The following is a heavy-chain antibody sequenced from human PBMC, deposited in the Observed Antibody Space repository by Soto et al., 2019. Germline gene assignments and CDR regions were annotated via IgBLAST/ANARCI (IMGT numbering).Heavy chain of an antibody. V-gene: IGHV3-30*03. CDR2: ISYDGSNK. Sequence: QVQLVESGGGVVQPGRSLRLSCAASGFTFSSYDMHWVRQVPGKGLERVAVISYDGSNKYYADSVKGRFTISRDNSKSTLYLQMNSLRTEDTAVYYCARDLRGSGSYVDSWGQGTLVSVSS. J-gene: IGHJ4*02. CDR1: GFTFSSYD. CDR3: ARDLRGSGSYVDS. D-gene: IGHD3-10*01.